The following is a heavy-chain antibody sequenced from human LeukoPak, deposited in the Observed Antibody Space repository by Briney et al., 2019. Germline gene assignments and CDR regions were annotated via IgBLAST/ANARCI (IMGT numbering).Heavy chain of an antibody. Sequence: SETLSLTCTVSGGSISSYYWSWIRQPPGKGLEWIGYIYYSGSTNYNPALKSRVTIAVDTSKNQFSLKLSSVTAADTAVYYCARTSSWYYGDYYYYYGMDVWGQGTTVTVSS. CDR3: ARTSSWYYGDYYYYYGMDV. CDR1: GGSISSYY. J-gene: IGHJ6*02. CDR2: IYYSGST. D-gene: IGHD6-13*01. V-gene: IGHV4-59*08.